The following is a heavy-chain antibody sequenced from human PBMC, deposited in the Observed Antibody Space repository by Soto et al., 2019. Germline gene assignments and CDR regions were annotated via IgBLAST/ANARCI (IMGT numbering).Heavy chain of an antibody. D-gene: IGHD1-7*01. V-gene: IGHV3-21*01. CDR1: GFTFSSYS. J-gene: IGHJ4*02. Sequence: GWSLRLSCAASGFTFSSYSMNWVRQAPGKGLEWVSSISSSSSYIYYADSVKGRFTISRDNAKNSLYLQMNSLRAEDTAVYYCARDWGGITGTNYFDYWGQGTLVTVSS. CDR3: ARDWGGITGTNYFDY. CDR2: ISSSSSYI.